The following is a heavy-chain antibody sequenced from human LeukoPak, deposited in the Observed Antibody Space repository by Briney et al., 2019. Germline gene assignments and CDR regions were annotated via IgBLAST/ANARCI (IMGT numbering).Heavy chain of an antibody. CDR1: GGYISGFY. CDR2: VHYSGST. CDR3: ATYYSDSSAYVHYLDS. V-gene: IGHV4-59*03. J-gene: IGHJ4*02. Sequence: SETLSLTCTVSGGYISGFYWSWIRQPPEKGLERIGYVHYSGSTNYNPSLKSRVIISVDSSKNQFSLKLSSVTAADTAVYYCATYYSDSSAYVHYLDSWGQGTLVTVSS. D-gene: IGHD3-22*01.